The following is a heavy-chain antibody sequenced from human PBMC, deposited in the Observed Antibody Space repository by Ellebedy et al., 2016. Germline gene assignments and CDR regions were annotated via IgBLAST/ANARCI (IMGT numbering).Heavy chain of an antibody. J-gene: IGHJ6*02. CDR1: GFTFSSYA. V-gene: IGHV3-23*01. CDR2: ISGSGGST. D-gene: IGHD3-22*01. CDR3: AKDLPDAYYYDSSGYTSLGLRDYGMDV. Sequence: GESLKISXAASGFTFSSYAMSWVRQAPGKGLEWVSAISGSGGSTYYADSVKGRFTISRDNSKNTLYLQMNSLRAEDTAVYYCAKDLPDAYYYDSSGYTSLGLRDYGMDVWGQGTTVTVSS.